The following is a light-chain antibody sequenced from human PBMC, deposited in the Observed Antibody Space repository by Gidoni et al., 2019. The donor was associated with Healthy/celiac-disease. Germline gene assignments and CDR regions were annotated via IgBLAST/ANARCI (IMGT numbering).Light chain of an antibody. CDR2: AAS. J-gene: IGKJ2*01. CDR1: QSISSY. CDR3: QQSYSTPRT. Sequence: DLHLTQFPSSLSASVGDRVTITCRASQSISSYLNWYQQKPGKAPKLLIYAASSLQSGVPSRFSGSGSGTDFTLTISSLQPEDFATYYCQQSYSTPRTFXQXTKLEIK. V-gene: IGKV1-39*01.